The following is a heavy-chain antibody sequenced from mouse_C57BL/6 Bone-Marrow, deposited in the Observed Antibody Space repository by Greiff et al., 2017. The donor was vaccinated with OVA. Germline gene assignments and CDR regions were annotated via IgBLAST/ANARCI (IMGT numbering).Heavy chain of an antibody. J-gene: IGHJ2*01. D-gene: IGHD1-1*01. CDR2: IHPNSGST. CDR3: ARSNYGGFAY. Sequence: VQLQQPGAELVKPGASVKLSCKASGYTFTSYWMHWVKQRPGQGLEWIGMIHPNSGSTNYNEKFKSKATLTVDKSSSTAYMQLSSLTSEDAAVYYCARSNYGGFAYWGRGTTLAVSS. V-gene: IGHV1-64*01. CDR1: GYTFTSYW.